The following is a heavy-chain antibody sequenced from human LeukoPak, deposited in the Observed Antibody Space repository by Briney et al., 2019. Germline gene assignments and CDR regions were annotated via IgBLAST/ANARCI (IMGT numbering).Heavy chain of an antibody. D-gene: IGHD3-22*01. CDR1: GFTFSSYG. J-gene: IGHJ4*02. Sequence: GGSLRLSCAASGFTFSSYGMHWVRQAPGKGLEWVAFIRHDGSNKNYADSVKVRFTISRDNSKNTLYLQMNSLRAEDTAVYYCVIVVVSYWDWGQGTLVTVSS. CDR2: IRHDGSNK. V-gene: IGHV3-30*02. CDR3: VIVVVSYWD.